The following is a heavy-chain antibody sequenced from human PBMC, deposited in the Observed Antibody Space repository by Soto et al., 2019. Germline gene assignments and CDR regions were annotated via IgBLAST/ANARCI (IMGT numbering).Heavy chain of an antibody. CDR2: INPNSGGT. Sequence: GASVKVSCKASGYTFTGYYMHWVRQAPGQGLEWMGWINPNSGGTNYAQKFQGWVTMTRDTSISTAYMELSRLRSDDTAVYYCARGFYGDPRGYYYSMDVWCKGTTVTVSS. V-gene: IGHV1-2*04. J-gene: IGHJ6*03. CDR3: ARGFYGDPRGYYYSMDV. CDR1: GYTFTGYY. D-gene: IGHD4-17*01.